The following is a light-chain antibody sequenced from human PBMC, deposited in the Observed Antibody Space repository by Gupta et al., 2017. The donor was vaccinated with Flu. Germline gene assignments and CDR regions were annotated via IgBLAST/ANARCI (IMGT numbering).Light chain of an antibody. CDR2: LAS. CDR3: QYGYTIPS. CDR1: QSISNY. Sequence: SPSSLSASVGDRVTCTGRQSQSISNYLNWHQQKPGKAPKLLIYLASRVQSGVPSRFSGSGSGTDFTLTSSRLQAEDLATYYRQYGYTIPSFGQGTKLEIK. J-gene: IGKJ1*01. V-gene: IGKV1-39*02.